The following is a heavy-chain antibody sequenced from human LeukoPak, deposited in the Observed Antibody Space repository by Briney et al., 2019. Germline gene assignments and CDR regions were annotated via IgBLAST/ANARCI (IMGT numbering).Heavy chain of an antibody. CDR1: GGSISSYY. Sequence: SETLSLTCTVSGGSISSYYWSWIRQPPGKGLEWIGYIYYSGSTNYNPSLKSRVTISVDTSKNQFSLKLSSVTAADTAVYYRARGIKGVKLKYSGPGYMDVWGKGTTVTVSS. J-gene: IGHJ6*03. D-gene: IGHD6-6*01. CDR2: IYYSGST. V-gene: IGHV4-59*01. CDR3: ARGIKGVKLKYSGPGYMDV.